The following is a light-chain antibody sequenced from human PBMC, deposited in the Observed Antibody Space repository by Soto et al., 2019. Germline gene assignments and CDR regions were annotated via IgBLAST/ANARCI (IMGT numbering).Light chain of an antibody. CDR1: SSHIDDYKY. Sequence: QSALTQPRSVSGSPGQSVTVSCTGTSSHIDDYKYVSWYQHHPGKAPRLMVYDVTERPSGVPDRFSGSRSGNTASLTISGLQSEDEADYYCCSYAGSYTWVFGGGTQLTV. CDR2: DVT. V-gene: IGLV2-11*01. J-gene: IGLJ2*01. CDR3: CSYAGSYTWV.